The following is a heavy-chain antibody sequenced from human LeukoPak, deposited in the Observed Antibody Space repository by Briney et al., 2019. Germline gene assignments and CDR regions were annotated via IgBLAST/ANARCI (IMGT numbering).Heavy chain of an antibody. V-gene: IGHV4-31*03. CDR2: IYYTGST. J-gene: IGHJ4*02. CDR1: RGFIRSSGYF. D-gene: IGHD6-6*01. CDR3: ASAHSSSTLDY. Sequence: SETLSLTCTVSRGFIRSSGYFWSWIRQHPGKGLEWIGNIYYTGSTYYNPSLKSRVTISVDTSKNQFSLKLSSVTAADTAVYYCASAHSSSTLDYWGQGTLVTVSS.